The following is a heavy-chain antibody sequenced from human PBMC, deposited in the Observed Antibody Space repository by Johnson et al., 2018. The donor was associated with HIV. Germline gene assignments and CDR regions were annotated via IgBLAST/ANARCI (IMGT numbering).Heavy chain of an antibody. J-gene: IGHJ3*02. V-gene: IGHV3-9*01. CDR1: GFTFDDYA. CDR3: ARATFYYDLSGYLTRPRAFDM. D-gene: IGHD3-22*01. Sequence: VQLVESGGGLVQPGRSLRLSCAASGFTFDDYAMHWVRQAPGKGLEWVSGISWNSGSIGYADSVKGRFTISRDNAKNSMYLQMTGLRAEDTAVYYCARATFYYDLSGYLTRPRAFDMWGQGTMVTVSS. CDR2: ISWNSGSI.